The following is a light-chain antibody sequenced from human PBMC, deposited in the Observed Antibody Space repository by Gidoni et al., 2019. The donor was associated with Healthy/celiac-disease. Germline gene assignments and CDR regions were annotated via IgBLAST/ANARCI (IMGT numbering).Light chain of an antibody. CDR1: QSVSSN. Sequence: EMVMTQSPATLSVSPGERATLSCRASQSVSSNLSWYQQKPGQAPRLLIYGASTRATGITARLSGSGSGTEFSLTISSLQSEDFAVYYCQQYNNWLMYTFXXXTKLEIK. CDR2: GAS. V-gene: IGKV3-15*01. CDR3: QQYNNWLMYT. J-gene: IGKJ2*01.